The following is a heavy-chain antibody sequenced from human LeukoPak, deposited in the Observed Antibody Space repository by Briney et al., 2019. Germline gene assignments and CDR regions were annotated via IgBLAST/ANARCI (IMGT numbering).Heavy chain of an antibody. V-gene: IGHV3-23*01. CDR3: AKETPGYFDY. CDR2: ISGSGGST. CDR1: GFTLSTYA. Sequence: QTGGSLRLSCAASGFTLSTYAMSWVRQAPGKGLEWVSGISGSGGSTYHADSVKGRFTISRDNSKNTLYLQMDSLRAEDTAVYYCAKETPGYFDYWGQGTLVTVSS. J-gene: IGHJ4*02.